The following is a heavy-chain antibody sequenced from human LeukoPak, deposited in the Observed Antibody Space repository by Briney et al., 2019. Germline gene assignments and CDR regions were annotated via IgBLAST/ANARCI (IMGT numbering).Heavy chain of an antibody. V-gene: IGHV1-2*02. CDR2: INPNSGGT. J-gene: IGHJ4*02. CDR3: ARGEYSSSRPDFDY. D-gene: IGHD6-6*01. Sequence: ASVKVSCKASGYTFTGYYMHWVRQAPGQGLEWMGWINPNSGGTNYAQKFQGRVTMTRDTSISTAYMELSRLRSDDTAVYYCARGEYSSSRPDFDYWGQGTLVTVSS. CDR1: GYTFTGYY.